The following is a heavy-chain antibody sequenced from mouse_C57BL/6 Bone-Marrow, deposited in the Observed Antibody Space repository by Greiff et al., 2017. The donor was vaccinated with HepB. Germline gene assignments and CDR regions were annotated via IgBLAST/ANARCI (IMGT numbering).Heavy chain of an antibody. CDR2: IHPNSGST. Sequence: QQPGAELVKPGASVKLSCKASGYTFTSYWMHWVKQRPGQGLEWIGMIHPNSGSTNYNEKFKSKATLTVDKSSSTAYMQLSSLTSEDSAVYYCAVTTVVAYRAYWGQGTLVTVSA. J-gene: IGHJ3*01. CDR3: AVTTVVAYRAY. CDR1: GYTFTSYW. V-gene: IGHV1-64*01. D-gene: IGHD1-1*01.